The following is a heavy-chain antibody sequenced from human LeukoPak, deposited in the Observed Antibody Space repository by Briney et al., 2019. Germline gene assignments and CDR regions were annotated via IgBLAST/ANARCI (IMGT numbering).Heavy chain of an antibody. J-gene: IGHJ5*02. Sequence: PSETLSLTCTVSGGSISSSSYYWGWIRQPPGKGLEWIGSVYYSGSTYYNPSLKSRVTISVDTSKNQFSLKLSSVTAADTAVYYCARRRTKRITMVRGVIPCWFDPWGQGTLVTVSS. CDR1: GGSISSSSYY. V-gene: IGHV4-39*07. CDR3: ARRRTKRITMVRGVIPCWFDP. D-gene: IGHD3-10*01. CDR2: VYYSGST.